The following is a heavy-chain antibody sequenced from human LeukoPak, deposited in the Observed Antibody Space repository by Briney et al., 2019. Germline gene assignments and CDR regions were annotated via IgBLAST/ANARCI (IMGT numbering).Heavy chain of an antibody. D-gene: IGHD5-18*01. V-gene: IGHV3-21*01. Sequence: GGSLRLPCEASGFTFSTFGMNWVRQAPGKGLEWVSSISSTSKYIHYADSVKGRFTISRDNAKNSLYLQMNSLRDDDTAVYFCARDRAWIQLMPDYWGQGTLVAVSS. CDR1: GFTFSTFG. CDR3: ARDRAWIQLMPDY. CDR2: ISSTSKYI. J-gene: IGHJ4*02.